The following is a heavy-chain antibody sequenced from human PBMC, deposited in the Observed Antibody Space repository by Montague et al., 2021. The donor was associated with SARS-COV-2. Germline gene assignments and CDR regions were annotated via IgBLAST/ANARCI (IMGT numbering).Heavy chain of an antibody. V-gene: IGHV4-4*02. Sequence: SETLSLTCAVSGDSIMPADCWSWVRQPPGQGLEWIGEIYQRVSTNYNPSLKSRVSMSVDKSKNQVSLELYSVTAGDTALYHCVRAGGIHNRPPVWGQGALVIVSS. CDR2: IYQRVST. CDR3: VRAGGIHNRPPV. D-gene: IGHD4-23*01. J-gene: IGHJ4*02. CDR1: GDSIMPADC.